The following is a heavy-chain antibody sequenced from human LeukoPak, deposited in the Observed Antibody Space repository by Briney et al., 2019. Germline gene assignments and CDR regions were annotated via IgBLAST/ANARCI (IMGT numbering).Heavy chain of an antibody. Sequence: SGTLSLTCGVSGGSISSTNWWTWVRQPPGEGLEWIGEVHLSGRTNYNPSLESRVTMSVDTSKNQLSLKLTSVTAADTAVYYCARHSGASPHYFDYWGQGTLVTVSS. D-gene: IGHD1-26*01. CDR1: GGSISSTNW. CDR3: ARHSGASPHYFDY. V-gene: IGHV4-4*02. CDR2: VHLSGRT. J-gene: IGHJ4*02.